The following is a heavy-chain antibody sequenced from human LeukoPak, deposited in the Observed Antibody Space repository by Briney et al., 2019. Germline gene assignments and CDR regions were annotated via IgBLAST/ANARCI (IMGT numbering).Heavy chain of an antibody. Sequence: GESLKTSFKGSGYSFTSYWVGCVRQMPAKGLEWLGIIYPGDSDTRYSPSFQGQVTISADKTISTAYLQWSSLNASDTAMYYCARQEYSSGLYFGNWFDPWGQGTLVTVSS. D-gene: IGHD6-19*01. V-gene: IGHV5-51*01. J-gene: IGHJ5*02. CDR1: GYSFTSYW. CDR2: IYPGDSDT. CDR3: ARQEYSSGLYFGNWFDP.